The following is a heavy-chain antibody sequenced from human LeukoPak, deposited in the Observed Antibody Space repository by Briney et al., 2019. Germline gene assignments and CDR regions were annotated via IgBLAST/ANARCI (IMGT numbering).Heavy chain of an antibody. V-gene: IGHV3-48*04. CDR1: GFTFSSYS. J-gene: IGHJ4*02. CDR2: ISSSSSTI. D-gene: IGHD1-7*01. CDR3: AREGTNWSYAY. Sequence: PGGSLRLSCAASGFTFSSYSMNWVRQAPGKGLEWVSYISSSSSTIYYADSVKGRFTISRDNAKNSLYLQMNSLRAEDTAVYYCAREGTNWSYAYWGQGTLVTVSS.